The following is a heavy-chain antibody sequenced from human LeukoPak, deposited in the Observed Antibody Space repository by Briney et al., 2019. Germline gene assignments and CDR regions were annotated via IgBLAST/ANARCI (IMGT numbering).Heavy chain of an antibody. V-gene: IGHV4-31*03. Sequence: SETLSLTCTVSGGSISSGGYYWSWIRQHPGKGLEWIGYIYYSGSTYYNPSLKSRVTISVDTSKNQFSLKLSSVTAADTAVYYCARGFIYYDSSGYYYQRLGYYFDYWGQGTLVTVSS. CDR3: ARGFIYYDSSGYYYQRLGYYFDY. D-gene: IGHD3-22*01. CDR2: IYYSGST. J-gene: IGHJ4*02. CDR1: GGSISSGGYY.